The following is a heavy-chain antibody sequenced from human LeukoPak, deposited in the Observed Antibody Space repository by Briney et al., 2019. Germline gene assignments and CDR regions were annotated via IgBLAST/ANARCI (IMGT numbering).Heavy chain of an antibody. V-gene: IGHV3-74*01. J-gene: IGHJ4*02. CDR3: ARTPYDFWSASYSYYFDY. D-gene: IGHD3-3*01. Sequence: GGSLRLSCAASGFTFSSYWMHWVRQAPGKGLVWVSRINSDGSSTSYADSVKGRFTISRDNAKNSLYLQMNSLRAEDTAVFYCARTPYDFWSASYSYYFDYWGQGTLVTVSS. CDR1: GFTFSSYW. CDR2: INSDGSST.